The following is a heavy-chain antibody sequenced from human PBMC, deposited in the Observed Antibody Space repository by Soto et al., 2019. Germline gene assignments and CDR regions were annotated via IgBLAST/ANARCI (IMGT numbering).Heavy chain of an antibody. D-gene: IGHD6-19*01. Sequence: SVKVSCPASGGTFSSYAISWVRQAPGQGIEWMGGIIPIFGTANYAQKFQGRVTITADESTSTAYMELSSLRSEDTAVYYCSRTKVHIAVVGMAGWGQGPTVTVAS. CDR1: GGTFSSYA. V-gene: IGHV1-69*13. J-gene: IGHJ6*02. CDR3: SRTKVHIAVVGMAG. CDR2: IIPIFGTA.